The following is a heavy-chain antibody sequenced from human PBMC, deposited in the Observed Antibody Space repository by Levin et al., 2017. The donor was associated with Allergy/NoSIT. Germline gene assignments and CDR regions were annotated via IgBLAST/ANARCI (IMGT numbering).Heavy chain of an antibody. J-gene: IGHJ4*02. CDR1: GFTFNDNT. CDR2: ITWNGGGT. CDR3: AKDASLVTKGLGLFDY. D-gene: IGHD2-21*02. V-gene: IGHV3-43*01. Sequence: AGGSLRLSCTTSGFTFNDNTMHWVRQAPGKGLEWVSLITWNGGGTFYAASVKGRFTISRDNSKNSLYLQMNGLRTEDTGMYYCAKDASLVTKGLGLFDYWGQGTLVTVSS.